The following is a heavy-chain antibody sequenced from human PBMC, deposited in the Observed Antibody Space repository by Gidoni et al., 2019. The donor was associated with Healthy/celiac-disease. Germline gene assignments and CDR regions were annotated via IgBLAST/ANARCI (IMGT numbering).Heavy chain of an antibody. J-gene: IGHJ6*02. CDR1: GGTFSSYA. V-gene: IGHV1-69*06. Sequence: QVQLVQSGAEVKKPGSSVKVSCKASGGTFSSYAISWVRQAPGQGLEWMGGIIPIFGTANYAQKFQGRVTITADKSTSTAYMELSSLRSEDTAVYYCATLTGFGELLSSDYYYGMDVWGQGTTVTVSS. CDR2: IIPIFGTA. D-gene: IGHD3-10*01. CDR3: ATLTGFGELLSSDYYYGMDV.